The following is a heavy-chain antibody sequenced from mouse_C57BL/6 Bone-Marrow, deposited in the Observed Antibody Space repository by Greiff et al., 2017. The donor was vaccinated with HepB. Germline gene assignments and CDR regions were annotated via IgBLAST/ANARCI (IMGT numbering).Heavy chain of an antibody. V-gene: IGHV1-63*01. D-gene: IGHD2-4*01. CDR3: ARSGDYDPYWYFDV. Sequence: VMLVESGAELVRPGTSVKMSCKASGYTFTNYWIGWAKQRPGHGLEWIGDIYPGGGYTNYNEKFKGKATLTADKSSSTAYMQFSSLTSEDSAIYYCARSGDYDPYWYFDVWGTGTTVTVSS. CDR1: GYTFTNYW. CDR2: IYPGGGYT. J-gene: IGHJ1*03.